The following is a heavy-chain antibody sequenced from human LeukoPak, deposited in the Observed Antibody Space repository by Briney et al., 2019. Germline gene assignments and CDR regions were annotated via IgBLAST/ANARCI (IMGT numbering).Heavy chain of an antibody. CDR3: ATSEYSSGWYFFDY. Sequence: GGSLRLSCAASGFTYSSYAMSWVRQAPGKRLEWVSAISGSGGSTYYADSVKGRFTISRDNSKNTLYLQMNSLRAEDTAVYYCATSEYSSGWYFFDYWGQGTLVTVSS. CDR2: ISGSGGST. V-gene: IGHV3-23*01. CDR1: GFTYSSYA. D-gene: IGHD6-19*01. J-gene: IGHJ4*02.